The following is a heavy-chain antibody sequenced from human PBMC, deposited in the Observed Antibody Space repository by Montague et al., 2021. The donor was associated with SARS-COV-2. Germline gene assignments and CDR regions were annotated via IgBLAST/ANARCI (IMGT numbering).Heavy chain of an antibody. CDR1: GFSLNTSGMC. CDR2: XDWDEDQ. V-gene: IGHV2-70*01. J-gene: IGHJ4*02. D-gene: IGHD4-17*01. CDR3: ARSYGDYRDSYFDY. Sequence: PALVKPTQTLTLTCTFSGFSLNTSGMCVSWIRQPPGKALEWLALXDWDEDQYYSTSLKTRLTISKDTSKNQVVLTMTNMDPIDTATYYCARSYGDYRDSYFDYWGQGTRVTVSS.